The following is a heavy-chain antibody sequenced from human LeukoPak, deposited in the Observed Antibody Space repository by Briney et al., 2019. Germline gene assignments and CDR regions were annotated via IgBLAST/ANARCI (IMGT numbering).Heavy chain of an antibody. CDR1: GGSFSGYY. D-gene: IGHD3-10*01. CDR2: INHSGST. V-gene: IGHV4-34*01. CDR3: ARGRTYYGSGSYYSG. J-gene: IGHJ4*02. Sequence: PSETLSLTCAVYGGSFSGYYWSWIRQPPGKALEWIGEINHSGSTNYNPSLKSRVTISVDTSKNQFSLKLSSVTAADTAVYYCARGRTYYGSGSYYSGWGQGTLVTVSS.